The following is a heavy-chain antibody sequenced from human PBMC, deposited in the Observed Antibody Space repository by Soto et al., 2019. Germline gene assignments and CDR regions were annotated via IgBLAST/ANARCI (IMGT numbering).Heavy chain of an antibody. CDR1: GYTFRGYG. CDR3: ARDLSVEESYYTEF. V-gene: IGHV1-18*01. J-gene: IGHJ4*02. Sequence: QVQLVQSGAEVKKPGASVKVSCKGFGYTFRGYGISWVRQAPGQGPEWMGWISVYNGETKYAQKLQGRATMTADTSTSKAYMGVRGLRSDATAVYYCARDLSVEESYYTEFRGQGTLLTVS. D-gene: IGHD3-10*01. CDR2: ISVYNGET.